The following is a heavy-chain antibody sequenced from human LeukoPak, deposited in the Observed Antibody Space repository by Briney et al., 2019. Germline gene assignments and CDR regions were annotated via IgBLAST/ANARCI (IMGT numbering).Heavy chain of an antibody. CDR2: IKHDESKK. Sequence: GGSLRLSCAASGFTFSGYCVSWVRQAPGKGLEWVADIKHDESKKYYVDSVKGRFTISRDNAKNSLYLQMNNLRAEDTAVYYCAELGITMIGGVWGKGTTVTISS. V-gene: IGHV3-7*01. J-gene: IGHJ6*04. D-gene: IGHD3-10*02. CDR1: GFTFSGYC. CDR3: AELGITMIGGV.